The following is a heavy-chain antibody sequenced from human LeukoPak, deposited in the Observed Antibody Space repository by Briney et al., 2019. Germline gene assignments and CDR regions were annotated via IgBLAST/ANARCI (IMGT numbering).Heavy chain of an antibody. D-gene: IGHD2-2*01. Sequence: GGSLRLSCAASGFTFSNAWMSWVRQAPGKGLEWVGRIKSKTDGGTTDYAAPVKGRFTISRDDSKNTLYLQMNSLKTEDTAVYYCTTDSGPSSTSSEFDPWGQGTLVTVSS. CDR1: GFTFSNAW. J-gene: IGHJ5*02. CDR2: IKSKTDGGTT. CDR3: TTDSGPSSTSSEFDP. V-gene: IGHV3-15*01.